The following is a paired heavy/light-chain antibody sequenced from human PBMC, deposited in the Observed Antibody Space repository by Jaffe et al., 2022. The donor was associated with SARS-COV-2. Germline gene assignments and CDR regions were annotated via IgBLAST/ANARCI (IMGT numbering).Heavy chain of an antibody. V-gene: IGHV4-38-2*02. Sequence: QVQLQESGPGLVKPSETLSLTCTVFGYSVSSGYCWGWIRQPPGKGLEWIGSIYHSGSTYYNPSLKSRVTISIDTSKNQFSLKLSSVTAADTAVYYCARDDEGYSPDRSDRYRFDYWGQGTLVTVSS. D-gene: IGHD3-22*01. CDR1: GYSVSSGYC. CDR3: ARDDEGYSPDRSDRYRFDY. CDR2: IYHSGST. J-gene: IGHJ4*02.
Light chain of an antibody. CDR3: GTWDSSLNTGV. CDR2: ENN. J-gene: IGLJ3*02. V-gene: IGLV1-51*02. CDR1: SSNIGNNY. Sequence: QSVLTQPPSVSAAPGQKVTISCSGSSSNIGNNYVSWYQQLPGTAPKMVIYENNKRPSGIPDRFSGSKSGTSATLGITGLQTGDEADYYCGTWDSSLNTGVFGGGTKLTVL.